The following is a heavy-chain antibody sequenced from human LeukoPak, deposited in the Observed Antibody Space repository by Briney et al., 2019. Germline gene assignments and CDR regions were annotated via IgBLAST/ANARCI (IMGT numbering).Heavy chain of an antibody. CDR3: TRVGYIDEGIDY. Sequence: GGSLRLSCAASGFSFSSNAMHWVRQAPGKGLEWVAVISLDGSHKYYLHSVKGRFIISRDNAKNSLYLQMNSLRAEDTAIYYCTRVGYIDEGIDYWGQGTLVTVSS. V-gene: IGHV3-30*04. D-gene: IGHD5-24*01. CDR2: ISLDGSHK. J-gene: IGHJ4*02. CDR1: GFSFSSNA.